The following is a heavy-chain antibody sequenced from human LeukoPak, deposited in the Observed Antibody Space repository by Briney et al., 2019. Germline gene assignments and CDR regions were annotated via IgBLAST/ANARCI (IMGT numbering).Heavy chain of an antibody. CDR2: ISAYNGNT. D-gene: IGHD6-13*01. CDR1: GYTFTSYG. CDR3: ARDWSIGYSSSWYVPHYYYYYGMDV. J-gene: IGHJ6*02. V-gene: IGHV1-18*01. Sequence: EASVKVSCKASGYTFTSYGISWVRQAPGQGLEWMGWISAYNGNTNYAQKLQGRVTMTTDTSTSTAYMELRSLRSDDTAVYYCARDWSIGYSSSWYVPHYYYYYGMDVWGQGTTVTVSS.